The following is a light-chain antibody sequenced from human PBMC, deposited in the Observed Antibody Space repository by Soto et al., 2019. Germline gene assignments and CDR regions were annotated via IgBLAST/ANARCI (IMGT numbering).Light chain of an antibody. CDR1: SSKIGAGYD. Sequence: QSVLTQPPSVSGAPGQRVTISCTGSSSKIGAGYDVHWYQQLPGTAPKLLIYGNSNRPSGVPDRFSGSKSGTSASLAITVLQAEDEADYYCQSYDSSLSALFGGGTKLTVL. V-gene: IGLV1-40*01. CDR3: QSYDSSLSAL. J-gene: IGLJ3*02. CDR2: GNS.